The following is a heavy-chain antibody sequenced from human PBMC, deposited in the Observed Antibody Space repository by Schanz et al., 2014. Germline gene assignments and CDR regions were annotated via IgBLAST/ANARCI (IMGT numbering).Heavy chain of an antibody. Sequence: VHLVESGGGVVQPGGSLRLSCAASGFTFSDSWMHWVRQAPGKGLVWVSRTSNDGSFTTFADSVKGRFIISRDSSKNTLFLQMNSLRAEDTAVYFCARDGGRDGYNLAFDVWGQGTLVTVSS. J-gene: IGHJ3*01. D-gene: IGHD5-12*01. V-gene: IGHV3-74*01. CDR1: GFTFSDSW. CDR3: ARDGGRDGYNLAFDV. CDR2: TSNDGSFT.